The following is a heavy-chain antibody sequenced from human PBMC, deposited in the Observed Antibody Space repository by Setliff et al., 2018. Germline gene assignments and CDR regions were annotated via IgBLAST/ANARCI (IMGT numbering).Heavy chain of an antibody. D-gene: IGHD5-12*01. V-gene: IGHV3-64*01. CDR1: GFTFSSYA. CDR2: ISSNGGST. J-gene: IGHJ2*01. CDR3: ARSLGIRDYSYFDL. Sequence: GGSLRLSCAASGFTFSSYAMHWVRQAPGKGLEYVSAISSNGGSTYYANSVKGRFTISRDNSKNTLYLQMSSLRAEDTAVYYCARSLGIRDYSYFDLWGRGTLVTVSS.